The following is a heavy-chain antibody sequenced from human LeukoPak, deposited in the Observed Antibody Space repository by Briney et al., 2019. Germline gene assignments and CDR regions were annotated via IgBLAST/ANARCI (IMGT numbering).Heavy chain of an antibody. J-gene: IGHJ4*02. D-gene: IGHD3-10*01. V-gene: IGHV3-21*01. CDR2: ISSSSSYI. Sequence: PGGSLRLSCAASGFTFSSYSMNWVRQAPGKGLEWVSSISSSSSYIYYADSVKGRFTISRDNSKNTVYLQMNSLRTEDTAVYYCARSFTMVRAYDYWGQGTLVTVSS. CDR1: GFTFSSYS. CDR3: ARSFTMVRAYDY.